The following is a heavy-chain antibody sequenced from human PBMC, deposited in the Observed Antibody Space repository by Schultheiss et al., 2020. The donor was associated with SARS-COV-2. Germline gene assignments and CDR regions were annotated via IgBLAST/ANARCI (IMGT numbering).Heavy chain of an antibody. V-gene: IGHV1-69*13. J-gene: IGHJ4*02. CDR1: GYIFSSYG. CDR2: IIPIFGTA. Sequence: SVKVSCKASGYIFSSYGISWVRQAPGQGLEWMGGIIPIFGTANYAQNFQGRVTITADESTSTAYMELSSLRSEDTAVYYCARGMDGDANDYWGQGTLVTVS. CDR3: ARGMDGDANDY. D-gene: IGHD4-17*01.